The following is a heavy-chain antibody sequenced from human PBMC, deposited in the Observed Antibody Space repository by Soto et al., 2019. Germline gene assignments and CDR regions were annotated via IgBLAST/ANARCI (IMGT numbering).Heavy chain of an antibody. CDR3: ARGRNYDGSGYRGLEP. CDR1: GFTFSSHA. V-gene: IGHV3-30*04. J-gene: IGHJ5*02. D-gene: IGHD3-22*01. CDR2: IWYDGSIK. Sequence: GGSLRLSCAAHGFTFSSHAMHWVRQAPGKGLEWVSVIWYDGSIKYYADSVKGRCTISRDNYKNTLYLQMNSLRGEDTAVYYCARGRNYDGSGYRGLEPWGQGTLVTVSS.